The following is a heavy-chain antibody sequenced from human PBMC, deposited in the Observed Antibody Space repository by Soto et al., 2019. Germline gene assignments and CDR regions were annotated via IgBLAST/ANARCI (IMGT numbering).Heavy chain of an antibody. CDR1: SGSIFSSNW. CDR2: TRNSGGA. CDR3: ASHLVMSGTRGFDH. V-gene: IGHV4-4*02. Sequence: QVQLQESGPGLVKPSGTLSLTCAVSSGSIFSSNWWSWVRQPPGKGLEWIGETRNSGGANYNPSLKSRVTITVDKSTNQFFLELNSVTAADTAVYYCASHLVMSGTRGFDHWGLGTLVTVSS. D-gene: IGHD3-3*01. J-gene: IGHJ4*02.